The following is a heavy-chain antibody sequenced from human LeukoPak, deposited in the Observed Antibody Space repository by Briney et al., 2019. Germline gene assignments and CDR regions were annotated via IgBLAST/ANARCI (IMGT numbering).Heavy chain of an antibody. CDR1: GFTFSTYG. J-gene: IGHJ4*02. CDR2: IRYDGSNE. Sequence: GGSLRLSCAASGFTFSTYGMHWVRQAPGKGLEWVAFIRYDGSNEYFADSVKGRFTISRDNSKNTLYLQVKSLRAEDTAMYYCAKDRSLYLGSSVDYWGQGTLVTVSS. V-gene: IGHV3-30*02. D-gene: IGHD2-2*02. CDR3: AKDRSLYLGSSVDY.